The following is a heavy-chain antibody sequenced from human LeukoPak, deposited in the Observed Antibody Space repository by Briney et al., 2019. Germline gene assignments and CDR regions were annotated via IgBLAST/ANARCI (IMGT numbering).Heavy chain of an antibody. J-gene: IGHJ6*03. D-gene: IGHD5-18*01. CDR1: GYTFTGYY. CDR2: INPNSGGT. CDR3: ARDIQLWSPYYYYYYMDV. Sequence: GASVKVSCKASGYTFTGYYMHWVRQAPGQGLEWMGWINPNSGGTNYAQKFQGRVTMIRDTSISTAYMELSRLRSDDTAVYYCARDIQLWSPYYYYYYMDVWGKGTTVTVSS. V-gene: IGHV1-2*02.